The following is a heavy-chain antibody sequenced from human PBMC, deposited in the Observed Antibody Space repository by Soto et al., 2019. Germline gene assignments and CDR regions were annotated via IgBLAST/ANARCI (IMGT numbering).Heavy chain of an antibody. J-gene: IGHJ4*02. CDR1: GGSVTSDEDY. CDR3: ATESGSTYGYFDH. V-gene: IGHV4-30-4*01. CDR2: ISNSGST. Sequence: LSLTCTVSGGSVTSDEDYWTWIRQSPGKGLEWIGYISNSGSTGYNPPLKTRLSMSVDRSKNQFTLRLTSVTAADTAVYFCATESGSTYGYFDHWGQGTQVTVSS. D-gene: IGHD5-18*01.